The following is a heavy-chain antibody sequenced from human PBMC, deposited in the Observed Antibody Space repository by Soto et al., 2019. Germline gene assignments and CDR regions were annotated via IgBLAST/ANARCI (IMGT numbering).Heavy chain of an antibody. CDR1: GFTFSAYG. Sequence: QVQLVESGGGVVQPGKSLRLSCAASGFTFSAYGMHWIRQAPGTGLEWVTFISFNGKNTDYADSVKGRFTVSRDNARNTLYLQMNSLRLEDTAVYYCADIGGYDSVGGAYWGQGALVTVSS. D-gene: IGHD3-16*01. CDR2: ISFNGKNT. V-gene: IGHV3-33*05. J-gene: IGHJ4*02. CDR3: ADIGGYDSVGGAY.